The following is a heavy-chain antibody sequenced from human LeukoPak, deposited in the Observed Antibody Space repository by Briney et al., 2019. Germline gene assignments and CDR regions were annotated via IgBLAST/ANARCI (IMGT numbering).Heavy chain of an antibody. Sequence: GGSLRLSCAASGFTFSSYIVNWVRQAPGKGRGGGSYIISSSTFIYYAHSVKGPFTISRDNAKNSLYLQMNRLRAEDTAVYYCARDPLSYNILTGYDYPGAFVYWGQGTLVSVSS. D-gene: IGHD3-9*01. CDR3: ARDPLSYNILTGYDYPGAFVY. J-gene: IGHJ4*02. CDR1: GFTFSSYI. CDR2: IISSSTFI. V-gene: IGHV3-21*01.